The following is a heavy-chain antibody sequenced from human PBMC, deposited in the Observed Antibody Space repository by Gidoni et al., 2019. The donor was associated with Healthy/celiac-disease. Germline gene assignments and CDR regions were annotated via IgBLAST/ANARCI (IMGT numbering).Heavy chain of an antibody. CDR3: ARDLSSWYGYFDY. Sequence: QVQLVESGGGVVQPGRSLRLSCAASGFTFSSYAMHLVRQAPGKGLEWVAVISYDGSNKYYADAVKGRFTISRDNSKNTLYLQMNSLRAEDTAVYYCARDLSSWYGYFDYWGQGTLVTVSS. J-gene: IGHJ4*02. CDR2: ISYDGSNK. CDR1: GFTFSSYA. V-gene: IGHV3-30*04. D-gene: IGHD6-13*01.